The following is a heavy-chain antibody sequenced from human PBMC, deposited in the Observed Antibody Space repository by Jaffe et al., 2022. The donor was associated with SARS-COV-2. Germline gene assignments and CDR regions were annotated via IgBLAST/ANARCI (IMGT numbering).Heavy chain of an antibody. D-gene: IGHD1-7*01. J-gene: IGHJ5*02. CDR1: GFTFDDYA. V-gene: IGHV3-9*01. CDR3: AKEGNYVYSNWFDP. CDR2: ISWNSGSI. Sequence: EVQLVESGGGLVQPGRSLRLSCAASGFTFDDYAMHWVRQAPGKGLEWVSGISWNSGSIGYADSVKGRFTISRDNAKNSLYLQMNSLRAEDTAFYYCAKEGNYVYSNWFDPWGQGTLVTVSS.